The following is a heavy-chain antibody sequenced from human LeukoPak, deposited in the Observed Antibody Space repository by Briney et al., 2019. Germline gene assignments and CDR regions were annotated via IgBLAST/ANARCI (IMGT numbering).Heavy chain of an antibody. V-gene: IGHV3-30*04. CDR3: ARQMTSTRLLDS. CDR1: GFIFGDHA. J-gene: IGHJ4*02. D-gene: IGHD5/OR15-5a*01. Sequence: GGSLRLSCVASGFIFGDHAFHWVRQSPDKGLEWVALIGSDGTKQYYADSVQGRFTVSRENSKNTLFLQMNTVRADDTAVYFCARQMTSTRLLDSWGQGTLVTVSS. CDR2: IGSDGTKQ.